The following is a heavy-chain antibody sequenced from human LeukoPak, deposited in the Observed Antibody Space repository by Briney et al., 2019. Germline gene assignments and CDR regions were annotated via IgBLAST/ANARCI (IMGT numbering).Heavy chain of an antibody. D-gene: IGHD1-26*01. J-gene: IGHJ4*02. CDR1: GGSFSGYY. CDR2: INHSGST. V-gene: IGHV4-34*01. CDR3: ARGGGSYYQDS. Sequence: SETLSPTCAVYGGSFSGYYWTWIRQPPGKGLEWIGEINHSGSTNYNPSLKSRVTISVDTSKSQFSLKLSSVTDADTAVYYCARGGGSYYQDSWGQGTLVTVSS.